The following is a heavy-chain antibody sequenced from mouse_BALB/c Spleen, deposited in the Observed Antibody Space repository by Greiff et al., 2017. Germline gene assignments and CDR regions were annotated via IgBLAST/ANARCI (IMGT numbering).Heavy chain of an antibody. Sequence: QVQLQQSGAELMKPGASVKISCKATGYTFSSYWIEWVKQRPGHGLEWIGEILPGSGSTNYNEKFKGKATFTADTSSNTAYMQLSSLTSEDSAVYYCARDVYYRYDGFAYWGQGTLVTVSA. CDR2: ILPGSGST. CDR3: ARDVYYRYDGFAY. J-gene: IGHJ3*01. V-gene: IGHV1-9*01. CDR1: GYTFSSYW. D-gene: IGHD2-14*01.